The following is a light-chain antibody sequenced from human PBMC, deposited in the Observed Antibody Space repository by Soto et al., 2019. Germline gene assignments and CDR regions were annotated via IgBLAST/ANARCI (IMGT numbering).Light chain of an antibody. CDR2: YKSDSDK. Sequence: QPVLTQPASLSASPGASASLTCTLRSDINVGTYRIYWYQQKPGSPPQYLLKYKSDSDKQQGSGVPSRFSGSKDASANAGILLISGLQSEDEADYCCLILHSSAWVFGGGTQLTVL. V-gene: IGLV5-45*01. CDR1: SDINVGTYR. J-gene: IGLJ3*02. CDR3: LILHSSAWV.